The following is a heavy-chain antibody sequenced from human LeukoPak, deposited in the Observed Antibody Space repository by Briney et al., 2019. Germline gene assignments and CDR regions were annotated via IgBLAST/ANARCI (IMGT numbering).Heavy chain of an antibody. V-gene: IGHV1-2*02. CDR1: GSTFTGYY. D-gene: IGHD1-26*01. CDR3: VRDRGTGWEIDY. CDR2: INPNSGDT. Sequence: ASVKVSCKASGSTFTGYYMHWVRQAPGQGLEWMAWINPNSGDTNYEQKFRGRVTLTRATSISTTYMELSRLRSDDTAVYYCVRDRGTGWEIDYWGQGTLVTVSS. J-gene: IGHJ4*02.